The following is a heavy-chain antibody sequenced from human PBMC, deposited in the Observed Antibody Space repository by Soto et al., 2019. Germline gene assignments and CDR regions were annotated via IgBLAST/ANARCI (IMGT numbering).Heavy chain of an antibody. CDR1: GGSISSGGYY. Sequence: PSETLSLTCTVSGGSISSGGYYWSWIRQHPGKGLDWSGYIYYSGSTYYNPSLKSRVTISVDTSKNQFSLKLSSVTAADTAVYYCARHVSPLYYDFWSGYSYYFDYWGQGTLVTVS. CDR2: IYYSGST. CDR3: ARHVSPLYYDFWSGYSYYFDY. V-gene: IGHV4-31*03. J-gene: IGHJ4*02. D-gene: IGHD3-3*01.